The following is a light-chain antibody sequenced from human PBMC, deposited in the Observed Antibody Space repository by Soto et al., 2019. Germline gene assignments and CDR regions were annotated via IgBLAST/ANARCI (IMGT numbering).Light chain of an antibody. V-gene: IGLV2-8*01. CDR2: EVS. CDR1: SIDVGGYNY. Sequence: QSALTQPPSASGSPGQSVTISCTGTSIDVGGYNYVSWYQQHPGKAPKLMIYEVSKRPSGVPDRFSGSKSGNTASLTVSGLQAEDEADYYCSSFAGSVYVFGDGTKVTVL. CDR3: SSFAGSVYV. J-gene: IGLJ1*01.